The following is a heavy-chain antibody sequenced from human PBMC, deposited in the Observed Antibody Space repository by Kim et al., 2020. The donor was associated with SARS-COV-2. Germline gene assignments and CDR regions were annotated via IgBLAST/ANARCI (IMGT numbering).Heavy chain of an antibody. CDR2: IKSKVDGGTT. Sequence: GGSLRLSCAVSGFTFIDPWMSWVRQAPGKGLEWVGRIKSKVDGGTTTYAAPVKGRFTISRDYSKNTLYLQMNSLKTEDAAVYYCTTHHHFCSSAGCWVHDAFDVWGQGTAVTVSS. CDR1: GFTFIDPW. J-gene: IGHJ3*01. CDR3: TTHHHFCSSAGCWVHDAFDV. D-gene: IGHD2-2*01. V-gene: IGHV3-15*05.